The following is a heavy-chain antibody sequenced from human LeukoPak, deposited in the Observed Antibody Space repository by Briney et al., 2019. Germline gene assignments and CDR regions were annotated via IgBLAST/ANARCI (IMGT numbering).Heavy chain of an antibody. V-gene: IGHV1-46*01. D-gene: IGHD5-18*01. CDR1: GYTFTSYG. CDR3: AREGPGYSYFDY. Sequence: ASVKVSCKASGYTFTSYGISWVRQAPGQGLEWMGIINPSGGSTSYAQKFQGRVTMTRDTSTSTVYMELSSLRSEDTAVYYCAREGPGYSYFDYWGQGTLVTVSS. CDR2: INPSGGST. J-gene: IGHJ4*02.